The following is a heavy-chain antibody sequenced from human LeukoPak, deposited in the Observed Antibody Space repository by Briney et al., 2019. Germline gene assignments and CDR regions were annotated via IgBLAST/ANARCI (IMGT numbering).Heavy chain of an antibody. CDR3: ARDLAFGEPGPYGMDV. D-gene: IGHD3-10*01. J-gene: IGHJ6*02. V-gene: IGHV1-2*02. CDR2: INPNSGGT. CDR1: GYTFTGYY. Sequence: GASVNVSCKASGYTFTGYYMYWVRQAPGQRLEWMGWINPNSGGTNYAQKFQGRVTMTRDTSISTAHMELSRLRSDDTAVYYCARDLAFGEPGPYGMDVWGQGTTVTVS.